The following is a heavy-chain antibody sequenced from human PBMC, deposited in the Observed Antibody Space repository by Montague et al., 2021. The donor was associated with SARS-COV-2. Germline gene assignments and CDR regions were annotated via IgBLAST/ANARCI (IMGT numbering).Heavy chain of an antibody. Sequence: SETLSLTCTVSGGSISSSSYYWGWIRQPPGKGLEWIGEINHSGSTNYNPSLKSRVTISVDTSNNQFSLKLTSVTAADTAVYYCARGPTNNIGMVATRLDYWGQGTLVTVSS. D-gene: IGHD5-12*01. V-gene: IGHV4-39*07. CDR3: ARGPTNNIGMVATRLDY. J-gene: IGHJ4*02. CDR2: INHSGST. CDR1: GGSISSSSYY.